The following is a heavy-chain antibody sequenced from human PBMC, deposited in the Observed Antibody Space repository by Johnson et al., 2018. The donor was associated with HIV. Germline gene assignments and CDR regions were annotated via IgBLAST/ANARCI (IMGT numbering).Heavy chain of an antibody. CDR2: INWNGGST. CDR1: GFTFDDYD. D-gene: IGHD1-14*01. J-gene: IGHJ3*02. V-gene: IGHV3-20*04. Sequence: EVQLVESGGGVVQPGGSLRLSCATSGFTFDDYDMNWVRQAPGKGLEWVSGINWNGGSTGYADSVKGRFTISRDNAKNSLSLQMNRLGTEDTALYYCAKDLSPNPRGAFDIWGQGTMVTVSS. CDR3: AKDLSPNPRGAFDI.